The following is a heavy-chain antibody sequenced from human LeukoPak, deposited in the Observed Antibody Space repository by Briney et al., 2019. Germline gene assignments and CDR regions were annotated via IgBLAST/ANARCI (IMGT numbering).Heavy chain of an antibody. J-gene: IGHJ4*02. V-gene: IGHV4-39*01. D-gene: IGHD1-20*01. Sequence: KSSETLSLTCTVSGGSISSSSYYWGWIRQPPGKGLEWIGSIYYSGSTYYSPSLKSRVTISVDTSKNQFSLRLTSVTAADTAVYYCARLFYNWNGLDYWGQGTLVTVSS. CDR3: ARLFYNWNGLDY. CDR2: IYYSGST. CDR1: GGSISSSSYY.